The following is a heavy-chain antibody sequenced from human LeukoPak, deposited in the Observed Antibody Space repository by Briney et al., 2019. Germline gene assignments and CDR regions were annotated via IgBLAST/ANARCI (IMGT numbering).Heavy chain of an antibody. Sequence: PGGSLRLSCAASGFSFSNYAMSWVRQAPGKGLEWVSGLSGSDGGTDGSTYYADSVRGRFTISRDNSKNTPYLQMNSLRAEDTAIYYCAKGLRGERLADFDYWGQGTLVTVSS. D-gene: IGHD3-10*01. V-gene: IGHV3-23*01. CDR2: LSGSDGGTDGST. J-gene: IGHJ4*02. CDR3: AKGLRGERLADFDY. CDR1: GFSFSNYA.